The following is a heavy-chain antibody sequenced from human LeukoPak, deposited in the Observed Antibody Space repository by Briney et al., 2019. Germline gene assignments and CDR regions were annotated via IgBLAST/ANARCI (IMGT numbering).Heavy chain of an antibody. Sequence: GGSLRLSCAASGFTFSSYGMHWVRQAPGKGLVWVSCISFDGRDATYADSVKGRFTISRDNAKNTLHLQVDSLTVEDTAVYYCAVSNWMDPWGQGTLVTVSS. CDR1: GFTFSSYG. CDR3: AVSNWMDP. V-gene: IGHV3-74*01. CDR2: ISFDGRDA. J-gene: IGHJ5*02.